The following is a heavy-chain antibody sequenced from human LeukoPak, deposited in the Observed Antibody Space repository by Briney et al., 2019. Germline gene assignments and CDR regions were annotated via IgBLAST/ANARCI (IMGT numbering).Heavy chain of an antibody. CDR1: GGSISSSSYY. CDR2: IYYSGST. D-gene: IGHD6-19*01. Sequence: PSETLFLTCTVSGGSISSSSYYWGWIRQSPGKGLEWMGSIYYSGSTYYNPSLKSRVTISVDTSKNQFSLKLSSVTAADTAVYYCARPMYSSGWYNWFDPWGQGTLVTVSS. V-gene: IGHV4-39*01. CDR3: ARPMYSSGWYNWFDP. J-gene: IGHJ5*02.